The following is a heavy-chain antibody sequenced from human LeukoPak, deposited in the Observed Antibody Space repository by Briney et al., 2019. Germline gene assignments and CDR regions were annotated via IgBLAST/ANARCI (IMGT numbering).Heavy chain of an antibody. D-gene: IGHD6-19*01. J-gene: IGHJ4*02. Sequence: ASVTVSCKPSEYIFTGFYIHWVRQAPGQGLEWMGWINANTGGTNYAQKFQGRVAMTRDTSISTAYMELSRLRSDDTAVYYCARGGPSRGTGFYYFDYWGQGTLVTVSS. CDR3: ARGGPSRGTGFYYFDY. CDR1: EYIFTGFY. V-gene: IGHV1-2*02. CDR2: INANTGGT.